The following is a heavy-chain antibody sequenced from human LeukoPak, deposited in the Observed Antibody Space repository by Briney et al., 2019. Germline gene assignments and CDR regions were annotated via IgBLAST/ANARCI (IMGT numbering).Heavy chain of an antibody. CDR2: IKEDGSEI. V-gene: IGHV3-7*04. D-gene: IGHD5-18*01. Sequence: GRSLRLSCAASGFTFSTYWMSWVRQAPGKGREWVANIKEDGSEINYADSVRGRFTISRDNAKNSLYLQMNSLRAEDTAVYYCARGYTCGYWGQGTLVIVSS. CDR3: ARGYTCGY. CDR1: GFTFSTYW. J-gene: IGHJ4*02.